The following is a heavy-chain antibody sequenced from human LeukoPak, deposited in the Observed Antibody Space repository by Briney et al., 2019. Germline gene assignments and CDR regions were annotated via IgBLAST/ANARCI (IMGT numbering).Heavy chain of an antibody. D-gene: IGHD3-3*01. CDR1: GGSMNSCY. J-gene: IGHJ5*02. CDR3: ARVFRGAVTSNWFDP. V-gene: IGHV4-59*01. CDR2: ISSSGTS. Sequence: PSETLSLTCSVSGGSMNSCYWSWIRQTPGKGLEWIGFISSSGTSHYSPSLESRVTFSLDTSKSQFSLSLKSVTAADTAVYYCARVFRGAVTSNWFDPWGQGTLVTVSS.